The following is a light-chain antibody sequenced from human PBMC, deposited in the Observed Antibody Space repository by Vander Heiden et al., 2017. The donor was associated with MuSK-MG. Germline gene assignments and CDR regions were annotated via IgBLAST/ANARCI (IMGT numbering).Light chain of an antibody. J-gene: IGKJ1*01. Sequence: DIVMLQSPDSLAVSLGEMATINCKSSQSVLYRSNNKNYLAWYQKKPGQPPKLLISWASAREFGVPDRFSGSGSETDFTLTISSLQAEDVAVYYCQQYYDTPQAFGQGTKVEIK. CDR2: WAS. CDR3: QQYYDTPQA. V-gene: IGKV4-1*01. CDR1: QSVLYRSNNKNY.